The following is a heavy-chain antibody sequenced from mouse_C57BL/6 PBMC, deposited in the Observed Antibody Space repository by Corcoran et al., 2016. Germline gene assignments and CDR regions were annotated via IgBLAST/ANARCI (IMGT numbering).Heavy chain of an antibody. CDR2: IFPGSGST. D-gene: IGHD2-4*01. Sequence: QVQLQQSGPELVKPGASVKISCKASGYTFTDYYINWVKQRPGQGLEWIGWIFPGSGSTYYNEKFKGKATLTVDTSSSTAYMELHSLTSEDSAVYFCARRGDYDPFAYWGQGTLVTVSA. J-gene: IGHJ3*01. V-gene: IGHV1-75*01. CDR3: ARRGDYDPFAY. CDR1: GYTFTDYY.